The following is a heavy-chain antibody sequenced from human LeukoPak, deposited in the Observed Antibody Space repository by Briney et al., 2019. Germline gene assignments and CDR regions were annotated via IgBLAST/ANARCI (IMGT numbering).Heavy chain of an antibody. CDR1: GGSISSYY. CDR2: IYTSGST. CDR3: AKSNGYGLVDI. D-gene: IGHD3-10*01. Sequence: PSETLSLTCTVSGGSISSYYWSWIRQPAGKGLEWIGRIYTSGSTNYNPSLKSRVTISLDTSRNQFSLMLNSVTAADTAVYYCAKSNGYGLVDIWGQGTMVTVSS. J-gene: IGHJ3*02. V-gene: IGHV4-4*07.